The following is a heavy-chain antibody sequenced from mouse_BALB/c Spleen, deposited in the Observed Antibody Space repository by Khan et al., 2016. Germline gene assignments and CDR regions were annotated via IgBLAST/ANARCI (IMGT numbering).Heavy chain of an antibody. CDR1: GYTFTNYG. D-gene: IGHD4-1*01. Sequence: QIQLVQSGPELKKPGETVKISCKASGYTFTNYGMNWVKQAPGKGLKWMGWINTYTGESTYADDFKGRFAFSLETSDSTAYLQINNLKNEDTATYFCANLGLYYAMDYWGQGTSVTVSS. CDR2: INTYTGES. CDR3: ANLGLYYAMDY. J-gene: IGHJ4*01. V-gene: IGHV9-3-1*01.